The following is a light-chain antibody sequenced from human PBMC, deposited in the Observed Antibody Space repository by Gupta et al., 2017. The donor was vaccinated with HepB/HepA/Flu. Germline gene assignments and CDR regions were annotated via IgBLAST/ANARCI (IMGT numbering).Light chain of an antibody. Sequence: EIVLTQSPVPLSLSPGERATLSCRASQSVSRYLAWYQQKPGQPPSLLVFDASNRATGVPARFSGSGSGTDFTLTISSLEPEDFAVYYCQQRINWPLTFGGGTRVEIK. J-gene: IGKJ4*01. CDR3: QQRINWPLT. CDR2: DAS. V-gene: IGKV3-11*01. CDR1: QSVSRY.